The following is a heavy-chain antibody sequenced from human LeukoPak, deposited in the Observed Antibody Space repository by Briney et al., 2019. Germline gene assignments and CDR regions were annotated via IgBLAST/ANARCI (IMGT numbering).Heavy chain of an antibody. CDR1: GFSFSTYA. D-gene: IGHD6-13*01. CDR3: AREARGSSTWSTGGPFDY. J-gene: IGHJ4*02. CDR2: ISGSGGDT. Sequence: PGGSLRLSCAASGFSFSTYAMSWVRQAPGKGHEWVSVISGSGGDTDYADSVKGRFTISRANSKNTLFLQMNSLRVEDTPLYYCAREARGSSTWSTGGPFDYWGQGALVTVSS. V-gene: IGHV3-23*01.